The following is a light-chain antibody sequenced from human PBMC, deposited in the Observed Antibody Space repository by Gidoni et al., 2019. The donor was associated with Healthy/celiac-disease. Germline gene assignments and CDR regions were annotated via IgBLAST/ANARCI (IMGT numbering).Light chain of an antibody. V-gene: IGKV3-15*01. CDR1: QRVSIN. CDR3: QQYNNWPGWT. CDR2: GAP. J-gene: IGKJ1*01. Sequence: EIVMTQSPATLSVSPGERATLSCRASQRVSINLAWYQQKPGQAPRLLIYGAPTRATGIPARCSGSGSGTEFTLTISSLQSEDFAVYYCQQYNNWPGWTFGQGTKVEIK.